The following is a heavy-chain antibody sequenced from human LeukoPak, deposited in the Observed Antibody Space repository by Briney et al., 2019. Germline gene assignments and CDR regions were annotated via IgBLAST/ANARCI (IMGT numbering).Heavy chain of an antibody. CDR2: IGTAGDT. CDR1: GFTFSSYD. D-gene: IGHD3-10*01. Sequence: GGSLRLSCAASGFTFSSYDMHWVRQATEKGLEWVSAIGTAGDTYYPGSVKGRFTISRENAKNSLYLQMNSLSAGDTAVYHCARAEPDYYGSGSYWYFDLWGRGTLVTVSS. V-gene: IGHV3-13*01. CDR3: ARAEPDYYGSGSYWYFDL. J-gene: IGHJ2*01.